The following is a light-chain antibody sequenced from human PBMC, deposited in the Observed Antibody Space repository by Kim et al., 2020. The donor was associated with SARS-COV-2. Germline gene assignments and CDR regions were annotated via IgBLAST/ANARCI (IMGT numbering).Light chain of an antibody. CDR2: QDI. Sequence: SVAPGQTSIITCSGDKLGASHACWYQKRPGQSPVLVIYQDIKRPSGIPERFSGSNSENTATLTISGTQAMDEADYYCQVWDSSTAEFGVGTQLTVL. J-gene: IGLJ3*02. V-gene: IGLV3-1*01. CDR3: QVWDSSTAE. CDR1: KLGASH.